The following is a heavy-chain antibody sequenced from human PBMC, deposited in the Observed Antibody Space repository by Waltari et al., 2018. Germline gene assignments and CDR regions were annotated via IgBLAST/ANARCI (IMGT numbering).Heavy chain of an antibody. CDR2: ISGSGGST. CDR3: AKGLVVFGYNEKSDY. CDR1: EFTFSSFV. V-gene: IGHV3-23*01. D-gene: IGHD5-12*01. Sequence: EVQLLESGGGLVQPGGSLRLPCEAPEFTFSSFVFSWVRQVPGKGLEWVSAISGSGGSTYYADSVKGRFTISRDNSKNTLYLQMNSLRAEDTAVYYCAKGLVVFGYNEKSDYWGQGTLVTVSS. J-gene: IGHJ4*02.